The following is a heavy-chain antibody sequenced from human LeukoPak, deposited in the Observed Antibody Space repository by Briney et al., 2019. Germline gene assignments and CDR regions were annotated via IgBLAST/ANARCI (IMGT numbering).Heavy chain of an antibody. J-gene: IGHJ6*02. CDR1: GFTFSSYG. D-gene: IGHD3-22*01. CDR3: AKGYYDSTSNYYYYGMDV. V-gene: IGHV3-30*18. CDR2: TSYDGTNK. Sequence: GRSLRLSCAASGFTFSSYGMHWVRQAPGKGLEWVAVTSYDGTNKYYADSVKGRFTISRDNSKNTLYLQMNSLRAEDTAVYYCAKGYYDSTSNYYYYGMDVWGQGTAVTVSS.